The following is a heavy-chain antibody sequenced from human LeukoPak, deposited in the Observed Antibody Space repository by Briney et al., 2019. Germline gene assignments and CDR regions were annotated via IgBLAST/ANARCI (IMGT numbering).Heavy chain of an antibody. Sequence: SETLSLTCTVSGGSISSSSYSWGWIRQPPGKGLEWIGNIYYTGSTYYNPSLKSRVTISVDTSKNQFSLRLSSVTAADTAVYYCARASYGGNSVLDYWGQGTLVTVSS. CDR2: IYYTGST. D-gene: IGHD4-23*01. J-gene: IGHJ4*02. V-gene: IGHV4-39*01. CDR3: ARASYGGNSVLDY. CDR1: GGSISSSSYS.